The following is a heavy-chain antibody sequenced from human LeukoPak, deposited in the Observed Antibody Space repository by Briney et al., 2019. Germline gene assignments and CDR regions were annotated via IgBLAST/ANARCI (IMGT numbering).Heavy chain of an antibody. CDR3: ARDPRVSAGWQFDY. D-gene: IGHD6-19*01. CDR1: GDSVSSKSAT. CDR2: TYYRSKWYN. V-gene: IGHV6-1*01. J-gene: IGHJ4*02. Sequence: SQTLSLTCAISGDSVSSKSATWNWIRQSPSRGLEWLGKTYYRSKWYNDSAVSVKSRITISPDTSKNQFSLQLNSRTPEDTAMYYCARDPRVSAGWQFDYWGQGTLVTVSS.